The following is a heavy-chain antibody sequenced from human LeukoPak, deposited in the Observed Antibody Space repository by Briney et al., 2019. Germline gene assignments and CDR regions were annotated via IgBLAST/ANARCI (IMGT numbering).Heavy chain of an antibody. V-gene: IGHV1-2*02. D-gene: IGHD5-12*01. Sequence: GASVKVSCKASGYTFTGYYMHWVRQAPGQGLEWMGWINPNSGGTNYAQKFQGRVTMTRDTSISTAYMELSRLRSDDTAAYYCASSSGYEQDNYYYYMDVWGKGTTVTVSS. J-gene: IGHJ6*03. CDR2: INPNSGGT. CDR3: ASSSGYEQDNYYYYMDV. CDR1: GYTFTGYY.